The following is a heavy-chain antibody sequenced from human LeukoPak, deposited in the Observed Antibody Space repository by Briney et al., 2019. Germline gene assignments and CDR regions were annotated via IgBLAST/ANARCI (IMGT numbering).Heavy chain of an antibody. CDR3: ARDVIAGYYYDSRGFFPI. V-gene: IGHV4-34*01. CDR1: GGSFSGYY. CDR2: IYHSGST. Sequence: SETLSLTCAVYGGSFSGYYWSWIRQPPGKGLEWIGNIYHSGSTYYNPSLKSRVTISVDTSMNQFSLKLSSVTAADTAVYYCARDVIAGYYYDSRGFFPIWGQGTMVTVSS. J-gene: IGHJ3*02. D-gene: IGHD3-22*01.